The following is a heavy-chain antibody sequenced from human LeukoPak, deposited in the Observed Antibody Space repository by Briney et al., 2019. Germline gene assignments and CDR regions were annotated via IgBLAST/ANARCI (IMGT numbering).Heavy chain of an antibody. V-gene: IGHV3-33*08. D-gene: IGHD6-13*01. CDR2: IWYDGSNK. CDR1: GFTFSSYA. J-gene: IGHJ5*02. Sequence: GSLRLSCAASGFTFSSYAMHWVRQAPGKGLEWVAVIWYDGSNKYYADSVKGRFTISRDNSKNTLYLQMNSLRAEDTAVYYCAGDRSSWYPSSWFDPWGQGTLVTVSS. CDR3: AGDRSSWYPSSWFDP.